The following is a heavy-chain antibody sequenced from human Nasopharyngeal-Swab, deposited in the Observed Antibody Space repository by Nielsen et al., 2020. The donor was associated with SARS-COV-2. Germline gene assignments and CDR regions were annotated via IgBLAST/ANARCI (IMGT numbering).Heavy chain of an antibody. J-gene: IGHJ4*02. CDR3: AKDLGIWDYNDY. CDR2: ISYDGSNK. D-gene: IGHD2-15*01. V-gene: IGHV3-30*18. Sequence: WIRQPPGKGLEWVAVISYDGSNKYYADSVKGRFTISRDNSKNTLYLQMNSLRAEDTAVYYCAKDLGIWDYNDYWGQGTLVTVSS.